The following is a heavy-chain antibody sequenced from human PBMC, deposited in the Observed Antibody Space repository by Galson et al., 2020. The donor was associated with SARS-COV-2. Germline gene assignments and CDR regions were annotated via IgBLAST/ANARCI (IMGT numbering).Heavy chain of an antibody. CDR2: ISPSTDYT. J-gene: IGHJ4*02. V-gene: IGHV3-11*03. CDR3: AGSLKDFWYYCNS. Sequence: GGSLRLSCAASNLLFCAYYMTWTRQSPGKGLEWVSYISPSTDYTNYAASVKGRFTISRDNSKNSLYLEMTNLRGEDPAVYFCAGSLKDFWYYCNSCGPGALVTVSS. CDR1: NLLFCAYY. D-gene: IGHD1-1*01.